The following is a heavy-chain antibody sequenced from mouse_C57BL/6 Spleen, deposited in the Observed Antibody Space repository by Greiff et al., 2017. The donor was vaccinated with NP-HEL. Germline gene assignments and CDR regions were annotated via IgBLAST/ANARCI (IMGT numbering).Heavy chain of an antibody. CDR2: ISSGGSYT. J-gene: IGHJ3*01. D-gene: IGHD3-2*02. CDR1: GFTFSSYG. CDR3: ARHDSSGYGGFAY. Sequence: EVQGVESGGDLVKPGGSLKLSCAASGFTFSSYGMSWVRQTPDKRLEWVATISSGGSYTYYPDSVKGRFTISRDNAKNTRYLQMSSLKSEDTAMYYCARHDSSGYGGFAYWGQGTLVTVSA. V-gene: IGHV5-6*01.